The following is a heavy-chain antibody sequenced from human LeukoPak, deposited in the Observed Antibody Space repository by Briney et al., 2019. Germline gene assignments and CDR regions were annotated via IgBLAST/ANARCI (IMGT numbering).Heavy chain of an antibody. Sequence: SETLSLTCTVSGGSISSYYWSWIRQPAGKGLEWIGRIYTSGSTNYNPSLKSRVTMSVDTSKNQFSLKLSSVTAADTAVYYCARTEGFGESTYYFDYWGQGTLVTVSS. D-gene: IGHD3-10*01. CDR2: IYTSGST. V-gene: IGHV4-4*07. CDR1: GGSISSYY. J-gene: IGHJ4*02. CDR3: ARTEGFGESTYYFDY.